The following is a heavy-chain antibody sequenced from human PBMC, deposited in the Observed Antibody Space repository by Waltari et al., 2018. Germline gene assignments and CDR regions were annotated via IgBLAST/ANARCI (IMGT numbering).Heavy chain of an antibody. CDR2: IKPDGSDK. CDR3: ARMGAGRAPDY. V-gene: IGHV3-7*03. J-gene: IGHJ4*02. CDR1: HFSFNRYW. D-gene: IGHD3-16*01. Sequence: EVHLVESGGDLVQPGGSLRLSCSASHFSFNRYWMAWFLQAPGKRLEWVATIKPDGSDKYYVDSVKGRFAISRDNAKNLLYLQMNSLRAEDTAIFYCARMGAGRAPDYWGQGTLVTVSS.